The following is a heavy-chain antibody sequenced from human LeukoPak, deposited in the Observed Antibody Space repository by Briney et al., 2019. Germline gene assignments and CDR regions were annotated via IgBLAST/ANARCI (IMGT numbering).Heavy chain of an antibody. CDR1: GFTFSSYE. V-gene: IGHV3-30*04. CDR2: ISSDGSKK. D-gene: IGHD4-17*01. CDR3: AKDMLVTTLDY. Sequence: GGSLRLSCAASGFTFSSYEMNWVRQAPGKGLEWEAVISSDGSKKDHADSVKGRFTISRDNSKNTLYLQMNSLRAEDTAVYYCAKDMLVTTLDYWGQGTLVTVSS. J-gene: IGHJ4*02.